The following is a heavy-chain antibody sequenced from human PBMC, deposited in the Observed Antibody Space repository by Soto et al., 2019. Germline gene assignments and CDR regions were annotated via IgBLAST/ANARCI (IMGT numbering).Heavy chain of an antibody. CDR1: GASISSYD. Sequence: PSETLSLTCTVPGASISSYDWSWVLQPPGKGLEWIGYIYYSGSTNYNPSLKSRVTISVDTSKNQFSLKLSSVTAADTAVYYCACNHDPWGQRTLVTVS. CDR2: IYYSGST. V-gene: IGHV4-59*08. CDR3: ACNHDP. J-gene: IGHJ5*02.